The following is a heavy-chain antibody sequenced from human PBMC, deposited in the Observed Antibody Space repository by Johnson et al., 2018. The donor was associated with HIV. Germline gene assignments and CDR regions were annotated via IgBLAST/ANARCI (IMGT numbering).Heavy chain of an antibody. CDR2: IKQDGSEK. CDR1: GFTFSAYW. Sequence: VQLVESGGGLVQPGGSLRLSCAASGFTFSAYWMSWVHQAPGKGLEWVANIKQDGSEKYYVDSVKGRFTISRDNSKNTLYLQMGSLRAEDMAVYYCARGFLYSSSSLWGQGTMVTVSS. V-gene: IGHV3-7*02. CDR3: ARGFLYSSSSL. J-gene: IGHJ3*01. D-gene: IGHD6-13*01.